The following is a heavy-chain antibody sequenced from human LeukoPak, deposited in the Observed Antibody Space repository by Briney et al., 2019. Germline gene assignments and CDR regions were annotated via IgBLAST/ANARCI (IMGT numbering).Heavy chain of an antibody. CDR1: GGSISSGGYY. CDR2: IYYSGST. CDR3: ARGAHRGYDKEFDP. J-gene: IGHJ5*02. D-gene: IGHD5-12*01. Sequence: SQTLSLTCTVSGGSISSGGYYWSWIRQHPGKGLEWIGCIYYSGSTYYNPSLKSRVTISVDTSKNQFSLKLSSVTAADTAVYYCARGAHRGYDKEFDPWGQGTLVTASS. V-gene: IGHV4-31*03.